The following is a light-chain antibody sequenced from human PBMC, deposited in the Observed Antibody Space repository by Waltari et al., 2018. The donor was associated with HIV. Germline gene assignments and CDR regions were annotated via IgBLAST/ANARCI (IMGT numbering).Light chain of an antibody. CDR1: SSDVGGYKY. V-gene: IGLV2-11*01. Sequence: QSALTQPRSVSGSPGQSVTISCTGTSSDVGGYKYVSWYQHHPGKAPQLMIFDVNKRPSGAPDRFSGSKSGNTASLTISGLQAEDEADYDCCSYAGNYTFVFGGGTKLTVL. J-gene: IGLJ2*01. CDR2: DVN. CDR3: CSYAGNYTFV.